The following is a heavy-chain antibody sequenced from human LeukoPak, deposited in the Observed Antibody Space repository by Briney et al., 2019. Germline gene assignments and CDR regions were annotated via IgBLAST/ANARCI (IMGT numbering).Heavy chain of an antibody. CDR3: ARDRISAVADAFDI. CDR1: GGSLSGYY. Sequence: SETLSLTCCVSGGSLSGYYWSWIRQPAGKGLEWVGRIYTSGSTNYSPSLQSRVTMSVDTSKNQFSLKLSSVTAADTAVYYCARDRISAVADAFDIWGQGTMVTVSS. V-gene: IGHV4-4*07. J-gene: IGHJ3*02. CDR2: IYTSGST. D-gene: IGHD2/OR15-2a*01.